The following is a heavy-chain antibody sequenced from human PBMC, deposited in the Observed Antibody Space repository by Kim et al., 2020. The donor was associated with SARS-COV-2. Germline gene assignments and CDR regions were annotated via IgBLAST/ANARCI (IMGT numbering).Heavy chain of an antibody. CDR3: ARGKIHVSFSGDKGGMDV. J-gene: IGHJ6*02. CDR2: INSDGSST. CDR1: GFTFSSYW. Sequence: GGSLRLSCAASGFTFSSYWMHWVRQAPGKGLVWVSRINSDGSSTSYADSVKGRFTISRDNAKNTLYLQMNSLRAEDTAVYYCARGKIHVSFSGDKGGMDVWGQGTTVTVSS. V-gene: IGHV3-74*01. D-gene: IGHD3-16*02.